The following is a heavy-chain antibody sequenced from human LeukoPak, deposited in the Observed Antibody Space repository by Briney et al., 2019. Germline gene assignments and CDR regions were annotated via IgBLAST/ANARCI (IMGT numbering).Heavy chain of an antibody. J-gene: IGHJ4*02. CDR2: IWYDGSNK. V-gene: IGHV3-33*06. Sequence: GGSLRLSCAASGFTFSSYGMHWVRQAPGKGLEWVAVIWYDGSNKYYADSVKGRFTISRDNSKDTLYLQMNSLRAEDTAVYYCAKDGYDSSGYYFLFDYWGQGTLVTVSS. CDR1: GFTFSSYG. CDR3: AKDGYDSSGYYFLFDY. D-gene: IGHD3-22*01.